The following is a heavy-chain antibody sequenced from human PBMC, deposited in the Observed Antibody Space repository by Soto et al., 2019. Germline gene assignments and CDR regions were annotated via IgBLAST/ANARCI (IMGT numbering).Heavy chain of an antibody. CDR2: IYYSGNT. D-gene: IGHD3-10*01. J-gene: IGHJ6*02. CDR3: VRQGFGALHGLVDV. CDR1: GGSISSISHY. V-gene: IGHV4-39*01. Sequence: PSETLSLTCTVSGGSISSISHYWGWIRQPPGKGLEWIGSIYYSGNTYYSRSLRSRITISADTSKNQFSLKLSSVAAADKAVYYCVRQGFGALHGLVDVWGQGTTVTVSS.